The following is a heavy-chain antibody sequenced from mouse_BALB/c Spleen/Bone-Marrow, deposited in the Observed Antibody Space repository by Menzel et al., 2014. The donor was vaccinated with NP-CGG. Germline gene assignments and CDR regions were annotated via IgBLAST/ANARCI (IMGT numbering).Heavy chain of an antibody. D-gene: IGHD2-3*01. CDR3: ASDVYGYYFDY. CDR2: IDPAKDNT. CDR1: GFNIKDTY. V-gene: IGHV14-3*02. J-gene: IGHJ2*01. Sequence: QLQPSGAVLLKPGASIKLSCTASGFNIKDTYLPWVQQRPKLGLAWVGRIDPAKDNTKYEPKFQGKATITADAASSTADLQLSSRTADETAVYYCASDVYGYYFDYWGQGTTLTVSS.